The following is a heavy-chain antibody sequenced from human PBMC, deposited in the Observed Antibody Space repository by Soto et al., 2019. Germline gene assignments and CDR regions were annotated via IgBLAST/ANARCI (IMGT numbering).Heavy chain of an antibody. V-gene: IGHV4-59*01. J-gene: IGHJ3*02. CDR3: ARDRISGYDSDAFDI. CDR2: IYYSGST. Sequence: SETLSLTCTVSGGSISSYYWSWIRQPPGKGLEWIGYIYYSGSTNYNPSLKSRVTISVDTSKNQFSLKLSSVAAADTAVYYCARDRISGYDSDAFDIWGQGTMVTVSS. CDR1: GGSISSYY. D-gene: IGHD5-12*01.